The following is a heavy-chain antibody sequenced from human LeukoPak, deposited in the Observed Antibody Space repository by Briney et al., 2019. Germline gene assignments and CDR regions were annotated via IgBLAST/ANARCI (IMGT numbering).Heavy chain of an antibody. CDR1: GFTVSSNY. CDR2: IYSGGST. V-gene: IGHV3-53*01. CDR3: AGAVGCSGGSCYGSWFDP. Sequence: QTGGSLRLSCAASGFTVSSNYMSWVRQAPGKGLEWVSVIYSGGSTYYADSVKGRFTISRDNSKNTLYLQMNSLRAEDTAVYYCAGAVGCSGGSCYGSWFDPWGQGTLVTVSS. J-gene: IGHJ5*02. D-gene: IGHD2-15*01.